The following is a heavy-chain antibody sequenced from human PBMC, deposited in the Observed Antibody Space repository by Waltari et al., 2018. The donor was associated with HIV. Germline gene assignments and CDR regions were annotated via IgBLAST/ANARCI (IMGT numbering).Heavy chain of an antibody. D-gene: IGHD2-8*01. V-gene: IGHV3-30*02. CDR3: AKDCKPRGVDPSYIDA. Sequence: VRLVESGGGVIKPGGSLRLSCKMYGFNFSSFGSHWVRQAPGMGREWLACLRNDECDEIDMDTVMARFIVARCNSIDTLILQMNSLSVDDTAIYFCAKDCKPRGVDPSYIDAWGQGTLVTVSS. CDR2: LRNDECDE. CDR1: GFNFSSFG. J-gene: IGHJ1*01.